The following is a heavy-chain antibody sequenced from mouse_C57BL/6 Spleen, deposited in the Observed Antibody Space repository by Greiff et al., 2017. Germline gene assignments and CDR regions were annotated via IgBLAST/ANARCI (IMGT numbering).Heavy chain of an antibody. CDR2: IDPETGGT. CDR1: GYTFTDYE. Sequence: VQLQQSGAELVRPGASVTLSCKASGYTFTDYEMHWVKQTPVHGLEWIGAIDPETGGTAYNQKFKGKAILTADKSSSTAYMALRSLTSEDSAVYYCTRGGYGSSYGYFGVWGTGTTVTVSS. J-gene: IGHJ1*03. D-gene: IGHD1-1*01. V-gene: IGHV1-15*01. CDR3: TRGGYGSSYGYFGV.